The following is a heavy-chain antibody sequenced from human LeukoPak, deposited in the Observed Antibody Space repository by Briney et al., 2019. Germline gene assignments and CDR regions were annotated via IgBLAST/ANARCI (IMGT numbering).Heavy chain of an antibody. Sequence: PGGSLRLSRAAPGFTFSSYEMNWVRQAPGKGLEWVSYISSSGRTIYYADSVKGRFTISRDNAKNSLYLQMHSLRAEDTAVYYCARLSGYYFDYWGQGTLVTVSS. J-gene: IGHJ4*02. CDR3: ARLSGYYFDY. V-gene: IGHV3-48*03. CDR1: GFTFSSYE. CDR2: ISSSGRTI. D-gene: IGHD3-22*01.